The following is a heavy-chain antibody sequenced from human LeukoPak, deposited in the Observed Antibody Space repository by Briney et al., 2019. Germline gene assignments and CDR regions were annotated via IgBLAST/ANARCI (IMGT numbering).Heavy chain of an antibody. CDR1: GYTFTSYY. Sequence: GASVKVSCKASGYTFTSYYMHWVRQAPGQGLEWMGIINPSGGSTSYAQKFQGRVTMTRDTFTSTVYMELSSLRSEDTAVYYCAREASRDYGDYVRDQIDYWGQGTLVTVSS. D-gene: IGHD4-17*01. CDR3: AREASRDYGDYVRDQIDY. CDR2: INPSGGST. V-gene: IGHV1-46*01. J-gene: IGHJ4*02.